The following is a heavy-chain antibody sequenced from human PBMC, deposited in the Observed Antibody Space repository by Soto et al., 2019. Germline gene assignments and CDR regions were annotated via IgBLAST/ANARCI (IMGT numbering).Heavy chain of an antibody. J-gene: IGHJ5*02. CDR2: IYSSGST. V-gene: IGHV4-4*07. D-gene: IGHD3-3*01. CDR1: GGDISTYY. CDR3: ARGQRFSDWFDT. Sequence: QVQLQESGPGLVKPSETLSLTCTVSGGDISTYYWTWIRQPAGKGLEWIGRIYSSGSTKYNPSLKSRVTLSLDTSTNQFSLRLSSVTAADTAVYYCARGQRFSDWFDTWGQGTLVTVSS.